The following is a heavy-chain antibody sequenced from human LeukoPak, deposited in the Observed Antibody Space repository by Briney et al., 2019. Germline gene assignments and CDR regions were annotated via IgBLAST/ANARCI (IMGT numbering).Heavy chain of an antibody. D-gene: IGHD5-12*01. Sequence: GESLKISCKGSGYSFIGYWIGWVRQMPGKGLEWMAIIYPGDSDTRYSPSFQGQVTISADKSISTAYLQWSSLKASDTAMYYCARHFSRCGFAPPTYAFDIWGQGTMVTVSS. CDR3: ARHFSRCGFAPPTYAFDI. V-gene: IGHV5-51*01. CDR2: IYPGDSDT. J-gene: IGHJ3*02. CDR1: GYSFIGYW.